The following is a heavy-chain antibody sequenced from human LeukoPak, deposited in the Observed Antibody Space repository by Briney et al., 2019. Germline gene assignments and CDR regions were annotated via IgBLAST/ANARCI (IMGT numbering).Heavy chain of an antibody. Sequence: SETLSLTCTVSGGSIGSSSYYWGWIRQPPGKGLEWIGSIYYSGSTYYNPSLKSRVTISVDTSKNQFSLKLSSVTAADTAVYYCAREMLIAAAGGWFDPWGQGTLVTVSS. CDR1: GGSIGSSSYY. CDR2: IYYSGST. CDR3: AREMLIAAAGGWFDP. D-gene: IGHD6-13*01. J-gene: IGHJ5*02. V-gene: IGHV4-39*07.